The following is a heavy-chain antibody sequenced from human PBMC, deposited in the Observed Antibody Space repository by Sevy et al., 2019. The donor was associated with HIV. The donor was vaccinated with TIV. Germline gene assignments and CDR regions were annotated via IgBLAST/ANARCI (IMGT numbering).Heavy chain of an antibody. CDR2: INSRSTYI. Sequence: GGSLRLSCTASGFTFSSFSMSWVRQAPGKGLEWVASINSRSTYIYHADPVKGRFTISRDNAKNSLYLQMNSLRAEDTAVYYLSRDPSPGITAIQDYWGPGTLVAVSS. CDR1: GFTFSSFS. J-gene: IGHJ4*02. D-gene: IGHD2-21*02. CDR3: SRDPSPGITAIQDY. V-gene: IGHV3-21*01.